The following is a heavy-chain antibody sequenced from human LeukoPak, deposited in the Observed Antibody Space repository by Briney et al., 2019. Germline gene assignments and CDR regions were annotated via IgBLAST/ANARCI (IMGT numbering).Heavy chain of an antibody. CDR1: GFTFSSYR. J-gene: IGHJ5*02. Sequence: PGGSLRLSCAASGFTFSSYRMNWVRQAPGKGLEWVSSISSSSSYIYYADSVKGRFTTSRDNAKNSLYLQMNSLRAEDTAVYYCARDPTNWFDPWGQGTLVTVSS. V-gene: IGHV3-21*01. CDR3: ARDPTNWFDP. CDR2: ISSSSSYI.